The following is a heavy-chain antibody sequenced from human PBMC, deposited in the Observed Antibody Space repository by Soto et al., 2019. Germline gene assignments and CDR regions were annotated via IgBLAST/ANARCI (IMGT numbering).Heavy chain of an antibody. CDR1: GYSFTSYW. Sequence: SCKGSGYSFTSYWIGWVRQMPGKGLEWMGIIYPGDSDTRYSPSFQGQVTISAEKSISTAYLQWSSLKASDTAMYYCARRSDYYYGMHVWGQVTKATIYS. CDR3: ARRSDYYYGMHV. V-gene: IGHV5-51*01. CDR2: IYPGDSDT. J-gene: IGHJ6*02.